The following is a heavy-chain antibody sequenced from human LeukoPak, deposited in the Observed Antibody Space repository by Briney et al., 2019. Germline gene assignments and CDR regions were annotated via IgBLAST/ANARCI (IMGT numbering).Heavy chain of an antibody. V-gene: IGHV3-48*02. CDR2: ISSNGVTM. Sequence: GGSLRLSCAASGFTFSSYTMNWVRQAPGKGLEWLSFISSNGVTMYHADSVKGRFSISRDNVKNSLYLQVSSLRDEDTAVYYCARDRDWAFDFWGQGTLVTVSS. CDR1: GFTFSSYT. CDR3: ARDRDWAFDF. D-gene: IGHD3-9*01. J-gene: IGHJ4*02.